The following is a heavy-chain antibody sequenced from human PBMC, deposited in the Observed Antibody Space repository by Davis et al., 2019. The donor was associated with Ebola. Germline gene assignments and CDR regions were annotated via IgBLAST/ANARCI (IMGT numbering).Heavy chain of an antibody. CDR3: ARDSFPEDGMDV. J-gene: IGHJ6*02. CDR2: IYSGGGT. CDR1: GFTFSSHW. Sequence: GESLKISCAASGFTFSSHWMYWVRQAPGKGLEWVSVIYSGGGTYYTDSVKGRFTISRDSSKKTVYLQLNSLTPEDSALYYCARDSFPEDGMDVWGQGTTVTVSS. V-gene: IGHV3-53*01.